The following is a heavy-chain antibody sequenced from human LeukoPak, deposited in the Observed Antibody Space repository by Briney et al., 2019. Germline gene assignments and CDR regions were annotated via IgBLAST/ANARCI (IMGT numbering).Heavy chain of an antibody. Sequence: QGGGSLRLSCAASGFTFSSYAMHWVRQAPGKGLEWVAVISYDGSNKYYADSVKGRFTISRDNSKNTLYLQMNSLRAEDTAVYYCAPDSSGYYFLQIDYGGQEPRSSVSS. D-gene: IGHD3-22*01. CDR3: APDSSGYYFLQIDY. J-gene: IGHJ4*01. CDR2: ISYDGSNK. V-gene: IGHV3-30-3*01. CDR1: GFTFSSYA.